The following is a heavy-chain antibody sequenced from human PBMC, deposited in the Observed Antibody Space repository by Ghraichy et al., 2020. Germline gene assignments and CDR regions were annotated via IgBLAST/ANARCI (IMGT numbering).Heavy chain of an antibody. CDR2: IYYSGST. D-gene: IGHD3-22*01. CDR3: ARRGDSSGYYYVGNAFDI. V-gene: IGHV4-39*01. J-gene: IGHJ3*02. Sequence: SETLSLTCTVSGGSISSSSYYWGWIRQPPGKGLEWIGSIYYSGSTYYNPSLKSRVTISVDTSKNQFSLKLSSVTAADTAVYYCARRGDSSGYYYVGNAFDIWGQGTMVTVSS. CDR1: GGSISSSSYY.